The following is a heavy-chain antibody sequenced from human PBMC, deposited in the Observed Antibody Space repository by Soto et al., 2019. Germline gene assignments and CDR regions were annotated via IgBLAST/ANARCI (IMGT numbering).Heavy chain of an antibody. J-gene: IGHJ5*02. CDR2: ISSSSSYT. V-gene: IGHV3-11*06. CDR3: ARATTVTTDWFDP. CDR1: GLTFSDYY. Sequence: PGGSLRLSCAASGLTFSDYYMSWIRQAPGKGLEWVSYISSSSSYTNYTDSVKGRFTISRDNAKNSLYLQMNSLRAEDTAVYYCARATTVTTDWFDPWGQGTLVTVSS. D-gene: IGHD4-17*01.